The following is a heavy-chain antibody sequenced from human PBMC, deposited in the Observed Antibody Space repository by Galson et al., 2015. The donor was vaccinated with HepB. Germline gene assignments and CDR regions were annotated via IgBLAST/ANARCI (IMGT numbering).Heavy chain of an antibody. CDR1: GFSLSSSGMC. CDR2: IDWDDDK. D-gene: IGHD6-13*01. CDR3: ARVVSSSWVFDY. V-gene: IGHV2-70*11. Sequence: PALVKPTQTLTLTCTVSGFSLSSSGMCVTWIRQPPGKALEWLARIDWDDDKYHTTSLKTKLTISKDTSKNQVVLTMTNMDPVDTATYYCARVVSSSWVFDYWGQGTLVTVSS. J-gene: IGHJ4*02.